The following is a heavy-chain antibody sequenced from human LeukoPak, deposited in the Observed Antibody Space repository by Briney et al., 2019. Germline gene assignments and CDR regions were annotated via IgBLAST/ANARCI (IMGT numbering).Heavy chain of an antibody. Sequence: GGSLRLSCAASGFTFSSYSMNWVRQAPGKGLEWVSYISSSSSTIYYADSVKGRFTISRDNAKNSLYLQMNSLRAEDTAVYYCARESSSSWYYFDYWGQGTLVTVSS. V-gene: IGHV3-48*04. J-gene: IGHJ4*02. D-gene: IGHD6-13*01. CDR3: ARESSSSWYYFDY. CDR1: GFTFSSYS. CDR2: ISSSSSTI.